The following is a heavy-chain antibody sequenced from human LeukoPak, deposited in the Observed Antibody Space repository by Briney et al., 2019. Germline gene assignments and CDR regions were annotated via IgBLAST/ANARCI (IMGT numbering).Heavy chain of an antibody. Sequence: WASVKVSCKASGYTFTTYDITWVRQATGQGLEWMGWMNPNSGDTGYAQKFQGRVTMTRNTSISTAYMELSSLRSEDTAVYYCAGSRKVVRGVIITHYYYYGMDVWGQGTTVTVSS. CDR3: AGSRKVVRGVIITHYYYYGMDV. CDR2: MNPNSGDT. V-gene: IGHV1-8*01. J-gene: IGHJ6*02. D-gene: IGHD3-10*01. CDR1: GYTFTTYD.